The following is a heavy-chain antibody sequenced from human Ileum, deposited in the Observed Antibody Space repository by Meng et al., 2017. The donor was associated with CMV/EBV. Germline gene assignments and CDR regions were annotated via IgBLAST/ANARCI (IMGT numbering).Heavy chain of an antibody. V-gene: IGHV4-31*03. CDR1: GVSISSAGYY. CDR2: MYYSGST. CDR3: ARRVPGLHYFDY. Sequence: CTVSGVSISSAGYYWSWIRHHPGKGREWIGYMYYSGSTYYNPSLKSRVTISLDTSKNEFSLKLSSVIAADTAVYYCARRVPGLHYFDYWGQGSLVTVSS. J-gene: IGHJ4*02.